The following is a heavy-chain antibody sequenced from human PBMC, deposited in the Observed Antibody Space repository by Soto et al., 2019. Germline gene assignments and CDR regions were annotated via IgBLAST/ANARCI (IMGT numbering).Heavy chain of an antibody. J-gene: IGHJ3*02. V-gene: IGHV3-15*07. CDR2: IKSKTDGGTT. CDR1: GFTFSNAW. CDR3: TTHLTIYSYGPEGSFDI. D-gene: IGHD5-18*01. Sequence: PGGSLRLSCAASGFTFSNAWMNWVRQAPGKGQDCVGCIKSKTDGGTTDYAASVKGRFTISRDDSKNTLYLQMNSLKTEDTAVYYCTTHLTIYSYGPEGSFDIWGQGTMVTVSS.